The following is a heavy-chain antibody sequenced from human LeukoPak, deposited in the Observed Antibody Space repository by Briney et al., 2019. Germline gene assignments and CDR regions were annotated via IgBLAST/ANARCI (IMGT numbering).Heavy chain of an antibody. J-gene: IGHJ4*02. CDR3: AKRVPYSSSWYYFDY. D-gene: IGHD6-13*01. CDR2: ISSSGST. V-gene: IGHV3-23*01. CDR1: GFTFSSYE. Sequence: GGSLRLSCAASGFTFSSYEMNWVRQAPGKGLEWVSYISSSGSTYYADSVKGRFTISRDNSKNTLYLQMNSLRAEDTAVYYCAKRVPYSSSWYYFDYWGQGTLVIVSS.